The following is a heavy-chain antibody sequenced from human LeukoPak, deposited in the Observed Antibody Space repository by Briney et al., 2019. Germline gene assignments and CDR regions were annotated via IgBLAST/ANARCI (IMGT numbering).Heavy chain of an antibody. CDR1: GGSISSSSYY. CDR3: ARHRGVRGVIIPNWFDP. V-gene: IGHV4-39*01. D-gene: IGHD3-10*01. CDR2: IYYSGST. Sequence: SETLSLTCTVSGGSISSSSYYWGWIRQPPGKGLEWIGSIYYSGSTYYNPSLKSRVTISVYTSKNPFSLQLSSVTAADTAVYYCARHRGVRGVIIPNWFDPWGQGTLVTVSP. J-gene: IGHJ5*02.